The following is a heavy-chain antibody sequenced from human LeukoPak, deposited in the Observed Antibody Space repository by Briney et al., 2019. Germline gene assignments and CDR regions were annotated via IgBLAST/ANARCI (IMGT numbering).Heavy chain of an antibody. CDR2: ISSNGGST. Sequence: GGSLRLSCAASGFTFSSYAMHWVRQAPGKGLEYVSAISSNGGSTYYANSVKGRFTISRDNSKNTLYLQMGSLRAEDMAVYYCARRVTGYWYFDLWGRGTLVTVSS. CDR3: ARRVTGYWYFDL. D-gene: IGHD1-20*01. V-gene: IGHV3-64*01. CDR1: GFTFSSYA. J-gene: IGHJ2*01.